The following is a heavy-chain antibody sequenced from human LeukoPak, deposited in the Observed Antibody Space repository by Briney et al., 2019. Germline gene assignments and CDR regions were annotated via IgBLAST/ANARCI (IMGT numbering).Heavy chain of an antibody. CDR3: ARVSFVEMATISAAFDI. CDR2: IIPIFGTA. V-gene: IGHV1-69*06. CDR1: GGTFSGYA. Sequence: SVKVSCKASGGTFSGYAISWVRQAPGQGLEWMGGIIPIFGTANYAQKFQGRVTITADKSTSTAYMELSSLRSEDTAVYYCARVSFVEMATISAAFDIWGQGTMVTVSS. J-gene: IGHJ3*02. D-gene: IGHD5-24*01.